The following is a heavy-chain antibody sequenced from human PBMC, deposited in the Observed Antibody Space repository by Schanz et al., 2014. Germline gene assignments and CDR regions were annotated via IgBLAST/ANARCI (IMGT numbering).Heavy chain of an antibody. D-gene: IGHD4-4*01. V-gene: IGHV3-9*01. CDR2: ISWNSGSV. CDR1: GFTVNNYA. J-gene: IGHJ6*02. CDR3: AKDRQTTVNRVGYYYVMDV. Sequence: EVQLLESGGGLVQPGGSLRLSCTVSGFTVNNYAMHWVRQAPGKGLEWVSSISWNSGSVAYADSVKGRFTISRDDAKNSLYLQMNSLRAEDTALYYCAKDRQTTVNRVGYYYVMDVCGHGTTXTVSS.